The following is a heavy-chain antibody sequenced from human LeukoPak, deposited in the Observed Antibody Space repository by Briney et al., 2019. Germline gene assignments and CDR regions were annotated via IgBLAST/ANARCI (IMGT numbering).Heavy chain of an antibody. CDR2: ISAYNGNT. Sequence: ASVKVSCKASGYTFTSYGISWVRQAPGQGLEWMGWISAYNGNTNYAQKLQGRVTMTTDTSTSTAYMELRSLRSDDTAVYYCARDRGKFLATTSCMHVWGKGTTVTVSS. CDR1: GYTFTSYG. D-gene: IGHD1-26*01. CDR3: ARDRGKFLATTSCMHV. J-gene: IGHJ6*04. V-gene: IGHV1-18*01.